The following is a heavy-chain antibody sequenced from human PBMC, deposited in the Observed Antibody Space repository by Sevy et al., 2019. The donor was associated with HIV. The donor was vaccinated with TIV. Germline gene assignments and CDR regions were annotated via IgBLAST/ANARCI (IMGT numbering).Heavy chain of an antibody. CDR2: FDPEDEET. CDR1: GYTLSELS. J-gene: IGHJ4*02. CDR3: ATTKDYYYSSGSPFDY. Sequence: ASVKVSCKVSGYTLSELSMHWVRLAPGKGLEWMGSFDPEDEETTYAQKFQGRVTMTEDTSTDMAYMGLSSLRSEDTAVYYCATTKDYYYSSGSPFDYWGQGTLVTVSS. D-gene: IGHD3-22*01. V-gene: IGHV1-24*01.